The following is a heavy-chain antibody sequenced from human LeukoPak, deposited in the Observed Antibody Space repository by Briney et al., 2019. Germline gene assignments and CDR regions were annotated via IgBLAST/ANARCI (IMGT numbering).Heavy chain of an antibody. CDR1: GYSISSDCY. J-gene: IGHJ4*02. CDR3: ARNGTYPFDS. V-gene: IGHV4-38-2*01. Sequence: PSETLSLTCAVSGYSISSDCYWGWIRQSPGKGLEWIGSIYHSGSTSYNPSLKSRVTISVDRSKNQFSLKLTPVTAADSAVYYCARNGTYPFDSWGQGTLVTVSS. CDR2: IYHSGST. D-gene: IGHD1-26*01.